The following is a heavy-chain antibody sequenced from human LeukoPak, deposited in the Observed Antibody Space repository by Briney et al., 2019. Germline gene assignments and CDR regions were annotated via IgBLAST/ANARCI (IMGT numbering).Heavy chain of an antibody. Sequence: SETLSLTCTVSGGSISSSSYYWGWIRQPPGKGLEWIGCIYYSGSPYYNPSLKSRVTISVDTSKNQFSLKLSSVTAADTAVYYCARRVSYDSSGYGYWGQGTLVTVSS. D-gene: IGHD3-22*01. CDR1: GGSISSSSYY. CDR2: IYYSGSP. CDR3: ARRVSYDSSGYGY. J-gene: IGHJ4*02. V-gene: IGHV4-39*01.